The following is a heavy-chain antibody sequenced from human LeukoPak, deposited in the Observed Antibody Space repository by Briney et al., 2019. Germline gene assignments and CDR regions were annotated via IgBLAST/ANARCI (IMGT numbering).Heavy chain of an antibody. V-gene: IGHV4-30-2*01. CDR1: GGSISSGGYY. Sequence: PSETLSPTCTVSGGSISSGGYYWSWIRQPPGKGLEWIGYIYHSGSTYYNPSLKSRVTISVDTSKNQFSLKLSSVTAADTAVYYCARAPRGPYFFDYWGQGTLVTVSS. J-gene: IGHJ4*02. CDR3: ARAPRGPYFFDY. CDR2: IYHSGST.